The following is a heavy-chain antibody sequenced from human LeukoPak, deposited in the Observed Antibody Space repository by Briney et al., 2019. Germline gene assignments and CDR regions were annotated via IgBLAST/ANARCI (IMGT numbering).Heavy chain of an antibody. J-gene: IGHJ3*02. CDR2: IYYSGST. CDR3: ARGYDSSGYYHDAFDI. V-gene: IGHV4-59*01. D-gene: IGHD3-22*01. Sequence: SETLSLTCTVSGGSISSYFWSWIRQPPGKGLEWIGYIYYSGSTNYNPSLKSRVTISVDTSKNQFSLKLSSVTAADTAVYYCARGYDSSGYYHDAFDIWGQGTMVTVSS. CDR1: GGSISSYF.